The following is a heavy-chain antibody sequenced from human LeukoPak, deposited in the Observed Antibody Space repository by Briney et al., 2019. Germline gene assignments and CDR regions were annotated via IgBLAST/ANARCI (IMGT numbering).Heavy chain of an antibody. V-gene: IGHV1-69*13. J-gene: IGHJ5*02. CDR1: GVSISSCA. CDR2: LIPIFGTP. D-gene: IGHD2-2*01. CDR3: AITEDVVVLPAALGWFDP. Sequence: ASVKVSCKAPGVSISSCAINWVRQAPGQGLEWMGGLIPIFGTPQYAQTFQGRLTITADESTSTAYMELSSLRSEDTAVYYCAITEDVVVLPAALGWFDPWGQGTQVTVSS.